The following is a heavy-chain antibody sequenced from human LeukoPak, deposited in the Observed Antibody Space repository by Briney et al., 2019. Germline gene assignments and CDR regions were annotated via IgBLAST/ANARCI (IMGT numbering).Heavy chain of an antibody. V-gene: IGHV3-7*04. Sequence: GGSLRLSCAASGFTFSSYSMNWARQAPGRGLEWVASINHNGNVNYYVDSVKGRFTISRDNAKNSLYLQMSNLRAEDTAVYFCARGGGLDVWGQGATVTVSS. CDR3: ARGGGLDV. CDR1: GFTFSSYS. J-gene: IGHJ6*02. CDR2: INHNGNVN.